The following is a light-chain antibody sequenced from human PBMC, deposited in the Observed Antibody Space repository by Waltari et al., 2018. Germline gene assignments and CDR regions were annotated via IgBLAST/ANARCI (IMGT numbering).Light chain of an antibody. J-gene: IGLJ3*02. CDR3: QTGGHGTWV. CDR2: VNSDGSH. CDR1: SGHSSNV. V-gene: IGLV4-69*01. Sequence: QLVLTQSPSASASLGASVKLTCTLSSGHSSNVIAWLQQQPEKGPRYLMRVNSDGSHSRGDEIPERCSGSTSGAGRYLTISSLQSEEEADYYCQTGGHGTWVFGGGTKLTVL.